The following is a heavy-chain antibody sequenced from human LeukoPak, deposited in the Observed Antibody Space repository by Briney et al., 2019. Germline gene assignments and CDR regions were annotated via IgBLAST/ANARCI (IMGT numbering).Heavy chain of an antibody. Sequence: GGSLRLSCAASGFTFSSYAMSWVRQAPGKGLEWVSAISGSGGSIYYADSVKGRFTISRDNSKNTLYLQMNSLRAEDTAVYYCAWTRLLWFGEFFYWGQGTLVTVSS. J-gene: IGHJ4*02. V-gene: IGHV3-23*01. CDR2: ISGSGGSI. D-gene: IGHD3-10*01. CDR3: AWTRLLWFGEFFY. CDR1: GFTFSSYA.